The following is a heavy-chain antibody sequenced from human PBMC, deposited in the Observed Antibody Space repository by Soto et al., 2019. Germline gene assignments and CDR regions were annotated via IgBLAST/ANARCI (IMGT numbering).Heavy chain of an antibody. Sequence: LSLTCAASGFTFSSYAMHWVRQAPGKGLEWVAVISYDGSNKYYADSVKGRFTISRDNSKNTLYLQMNSLRAEDTAVYYCARDPPVAGAYYFDYWGQGTLVTVSS. V-gene: IGHV3-30-3*01. D-gene: IGHD6-19*01. CDR1: GFTFSSYA. CDR2: ISYDGSNK. J-gene: IGHJ4*02. CDR3: ARDPPVAGAYYFDY.